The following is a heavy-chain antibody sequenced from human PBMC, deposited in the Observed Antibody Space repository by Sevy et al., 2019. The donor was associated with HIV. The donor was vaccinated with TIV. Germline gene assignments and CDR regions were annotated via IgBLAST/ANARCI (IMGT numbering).Heavy chain of an antibody. CDR1: GFTFSSYA. J-gene: IGHJ4*02. CDR3: AKCYYGSGSYPDY. CDR2: ISGSGGST. V-gene: IGHV3-23*01. Sequence: WGSLRLSCAASGFTFSSYAMSWVHQAPGKGLEWVSAISGSGGSTYYADSVKGRFTISRDNSKNTLYLQMNSLRAEDTAVYYCAKCYYGSGSYPDYWGQGTLVTVSS. D-gene: IGHD3-10*01.